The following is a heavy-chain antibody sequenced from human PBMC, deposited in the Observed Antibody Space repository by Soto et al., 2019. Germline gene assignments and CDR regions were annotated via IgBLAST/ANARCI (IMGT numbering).Heavy chain of an antibody. CDR3: ARRYGWLYFDY. CDR1: GGSISSTNW. D-gene: IGHD6-19*01. Sequence: SETLSLTCAVSGGSISSTNWWSWVRQTPGRGLEWIAEIHHSGSANYNPSLKSRVTISVDKSKNHFSLKLSSVTAADTALYYCARRYGWLYFDYWGQGSLVTVSS. V-gene: IGHV4-4*02. J-gene: IGHJ4*02. CDR2: IHHSGSA.